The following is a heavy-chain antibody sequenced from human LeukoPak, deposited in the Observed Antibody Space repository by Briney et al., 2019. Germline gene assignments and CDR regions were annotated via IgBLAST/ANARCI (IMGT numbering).Heavy chain of an antibody. J-gene: IGHJ4*02. D-gene: IGHD3-22*01. Sequence: PGGSLRLSCAASGFTFSSYGMHWVRQAPGKGLEWVAVISYDGSNKYYADSVKGRFTISRDNSKNTLYLQMNSPRAEDTAVYYCAKDLLYYDSSGSPYWGQGTLVTVSS. V-gene: IGHV3-30*18. CDR1: GFTFSSYG. CDR2: ISYDGSNK. CDR3: AKDLLYYDSSGSPY.